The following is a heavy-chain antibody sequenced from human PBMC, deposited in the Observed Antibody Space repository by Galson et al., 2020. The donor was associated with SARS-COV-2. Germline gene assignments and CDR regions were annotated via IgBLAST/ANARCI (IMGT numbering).Heavy chain of an antibody. CDR3: ARGVVVVPAVRIHYYYYGMDV. J-gene: IGHJ6*02. CDR1: GYTFTSYG. Sequence: ASVKVSCKASGYTFTSYGISWVRQAPGQGLEWMGWISAYNGNTNYAQKLQGRVTMTTDTSTSTAYMELRSLRSDDTAVYYCARGVVVVPAVRIHYYYYGMDVWGQGTTVTVSS. V-gene: IGHV1-18*01. D-gene: IGHD2-2*01. CDR2: ISAYNGNT.